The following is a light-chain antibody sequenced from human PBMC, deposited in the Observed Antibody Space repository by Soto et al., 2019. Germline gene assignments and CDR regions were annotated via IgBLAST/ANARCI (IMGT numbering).Light chain of an antibody. J-gene: IGKJ1*01. CDR2: GAS. CDR1: QSVSSIY. CDR3: QHYGSSSWT. V-gene: IGKV3-20*01. Sequence: DIVLTQSPGTLSLSPGERATLSCRTSQSVSSIYLAWYQQKPGQAPRPLIYGASSSATGIPDRFSGSGSGTDFTLTISMLEPEDFAVYFCQHYGSSSWTFGQGTKVEIK.